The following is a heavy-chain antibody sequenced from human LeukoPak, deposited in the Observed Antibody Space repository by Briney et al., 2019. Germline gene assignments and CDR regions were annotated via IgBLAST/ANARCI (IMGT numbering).Heavy chain of an antibody. V-gene: IGHV3-23*01. CDR3: AKGGKWDVTPFDY. CDR1: GFTFTSYS. D-gene: IGHD1-26*01. CDR2: ISGGGGST. Sequence: GGSLRLSCAASGFTFTSYSMNGVRQAPGKGLEWVSTISGGGGSTYYADSVKGRFTIPRDNSKNTLYLQVNSLRAEDTAVYYCAKGGKWDVTPFDYWGQGTLVTVSS. J-gene: IGHJ4*02.